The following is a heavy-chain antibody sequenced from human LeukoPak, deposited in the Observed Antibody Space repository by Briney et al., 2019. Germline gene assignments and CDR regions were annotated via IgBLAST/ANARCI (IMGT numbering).Heavy chain of an antibody. CDR3: ARDQVQLWDYYYYYMDV. CDR1: GFTFSSYW. Sequence: GGSLRLSCAASGFTFSSYWMTWVRQAPGKGLEWVSRIKQDGSEKYYVNSVKGRFTISRNNAKNSLYLQMNSLRGEDTAVYYCARDQVQLWDYYYYYMDVWGKGTTVTVSS. V-gene: IGHV3-7*01. J-gene: IGHJ6*03. CDR2: IKQDGSEK. D-gene: IGHD5-18*01.